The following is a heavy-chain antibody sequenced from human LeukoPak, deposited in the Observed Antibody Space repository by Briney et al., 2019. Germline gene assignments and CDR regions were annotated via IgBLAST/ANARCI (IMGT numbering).Heavy chain of an antibody. J-gene: IGHJ3*02. CDR1: GFTFSSYA. Sequence: PGRPLLISCAAAGFTFSSYAMQWVRQAPGKGREGVAVISYDGSNKYYEASVKGRFTISRDNSKNTLYLQMNSLRAEDTAVYYCARGTAMVPVPDAFDIWGQGTMVTVSS. CDR3: ARGTAMVPVPDAFDI. V-gene: IGHV3-30*04. CDR2: ISYDGSNK. D-gene: IGHD5-18*01.